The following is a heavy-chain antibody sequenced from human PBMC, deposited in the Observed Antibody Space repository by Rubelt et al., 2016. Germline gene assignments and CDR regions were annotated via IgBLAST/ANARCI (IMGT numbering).Heavy chain of an antibody. CDR1: GFSLSTSGMC. V-gene: IGHV2-70*01. J-gene: IGHJ3*02. D-gene: IGHD6-13*01. Sequence: QVTLRESGPALVKPTQTLTLTCTFSGFSLSTSGMCVSWIRQPPGKALEWLALIDWDDDKYYSTSLKTRLTISKDTSKNLVVLTRTNMDPVDTATYYCARVKVSRQQLVLGDAFDIWGQGTMVTVSS. CDR2: IDWDDDK. CDR3: ARVKVSRQQLVLGDAFDI.